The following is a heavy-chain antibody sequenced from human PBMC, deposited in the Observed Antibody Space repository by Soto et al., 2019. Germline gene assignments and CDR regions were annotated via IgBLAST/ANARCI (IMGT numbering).Heavy chain of an antibody. CDR1: GCSISSSSYY. D-gene: IGHD4-4*01. Sequence: SETLSLTCTVSGCSISSSSYYWGWVRQPPGKGLEWIGSIYYSGSTYYNPSLKSRVTISVDTSKNQFSLKLSSVTAADTAVYYCAGHMYSNYDLDYFDYWGQGTLVTVSS. CDR2: IYYSGST. CDR3: AGHMYSNYDLDYFDY. V-gene: IGHV4-39*01. J-gene: IGHJ4*02.